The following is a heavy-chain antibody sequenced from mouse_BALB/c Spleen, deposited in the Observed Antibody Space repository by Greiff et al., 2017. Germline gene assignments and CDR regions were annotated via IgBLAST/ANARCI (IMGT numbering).Heavy chain of an antibody. V-gene: IGHV1-7*01. CDR3: ARDCPYGSWYFDV. J-gene: IGHJ1*01. CDR2: INPSTGYT. Sequence: VQRVESGAELAKPGASVKMSCKASGYTFTSYWMHWVKQRPGQGLEWIGYINPSTGYTEYNQKFKDKATLTADKSSSTAYMQLSSLTSEDSAVYYCARDCPYGSWYFDVWGAGTTVTVSS. D-gene: IGHD2-2*01. CDR1: GYTFTSYW.